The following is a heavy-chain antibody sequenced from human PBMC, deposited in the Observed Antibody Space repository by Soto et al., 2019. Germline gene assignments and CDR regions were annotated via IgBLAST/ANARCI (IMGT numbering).Heavy chain of an antibody. CDR2: ISPSSGHI. Sequence: EVHLVESGGGLVQPGGSLRLSCAVSGFTFSSCTMNWVRQAPGKGLEWVSSISPSSGHIYYADSVKGRLTISRDNAKNSLFLQMNSLRGEDTAVYYCSGCSGGACHKNYGMDVWGQGTTVTVSS. D-gene: IGHD2-15*01. J-gene: IGHJ6*02. CDR3: SGCSGGACHKNYGMDV. CDR1: GFTFSSCT. V-gene: IGHV3-21*06.